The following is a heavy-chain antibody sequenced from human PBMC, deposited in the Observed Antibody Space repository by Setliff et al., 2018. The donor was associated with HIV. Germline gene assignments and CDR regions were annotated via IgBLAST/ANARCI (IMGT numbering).Heavy chain of an antibody. V-gene: IGHV4-61*10. CDR1: GGSISSGSYY. CDR2: ISHSGRT. D-gene: IGHD3-22*01. Sequence: SETLSLTCTVSGGSISSGSYYWSWIRQPAGKGLEWIGEISHSGRTNYNPSLKTRLIISRDTSKNQFSLKLNSVTAADTAVYYCARGDYYDSTGYEGLDSWGRGTLVTVSS. CDR3: ARGDYYDSTGYEGLDS. J-gene: IGHJ4*02.